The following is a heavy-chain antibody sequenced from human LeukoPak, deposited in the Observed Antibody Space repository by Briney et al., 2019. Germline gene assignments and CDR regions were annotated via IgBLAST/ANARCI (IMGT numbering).Heavy chain of an antibody. V-gene: IGHV3-21*01. D-gene: IGHD6-6*01. J-gene: IGHJ5*02. Sequence: GGSLRLSCAASGFTFSSYSMNWVRQAPGKGLEWVSSINSSSSYIYYANSVKGRFTISKDNAKNSLYLQMNSLRAEDTAVYYCAKGHRVAAREMAWFDPWGQGTLVTVSS. CDR3: AKGHRVAAREMAWFDP. CDR2: INSSSSYI. CDR1: GFTFSSYS.